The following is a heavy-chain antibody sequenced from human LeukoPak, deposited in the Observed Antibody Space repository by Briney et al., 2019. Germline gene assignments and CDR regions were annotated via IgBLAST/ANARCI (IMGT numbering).Heavy chain of an antibody. J-gene: IGHJ6*03. CDR3: ARDRSEDTGYYYYYYMDV. D-gene: IGHD2-15*01. CDR2: IYYSGST. CDR1: GGSISSSSYY. Sequence: SETLSLTCTVSGGSISSSSYYWGWIRQPPGKGLEWIGSIYYSGSTYYNPSLKSRVTISLDTSKNQFSLRLSSVTAADTALYYCARDRSEDTGYYYYYYMDVWGKGTTVTISS. V-gene: IGHV4-39*07.